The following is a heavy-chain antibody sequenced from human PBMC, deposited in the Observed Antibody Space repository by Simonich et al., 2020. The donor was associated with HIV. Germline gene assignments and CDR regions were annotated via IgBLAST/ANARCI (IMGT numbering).Heavy chain of an antibody. CDR3: VRRMAGTDAFDI. D-gene: IGHD6-19*01. CDR2: IDPGDSDT. J-gene: IGHJ3*02. CDR1: GYNFPNYW. V-gene: IGHV5-51*03. Sequence: EVQLVQSGAAVKKPGESLKISCKGSGYNFPNYWIGWVRQMPGKGLEWWGIIDPGDSDTTYSPSFQGQVTISADKSISTAYLQWSSLKASDTAMYYCVRRMAGTDAFDIWGQGTMVTVSS.